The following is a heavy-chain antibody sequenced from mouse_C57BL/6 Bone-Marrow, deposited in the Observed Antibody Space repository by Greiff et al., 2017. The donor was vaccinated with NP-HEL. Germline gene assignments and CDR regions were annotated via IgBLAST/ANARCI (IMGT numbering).Heavy chain of an antibody. CDR3: AKNYGNYNYFDY. V-gene: IGHV2-5*01. D-gene: IGHD2-1*01. J-gene: IGHJ2*01. CDR2: IWRGGST. CDR1: GFSLTSYG. Sequence: VQLQQSGPGLVQPSQCLSITCTVSGFSLTSYGVHWVRQSPGKGLEWLGVIWRGGSTDYNAAFMSRMSITKDNSKSQVFFKMNSLQADDTAIYYCAKNYGNYNYFDYWGQGTTLTVSS.